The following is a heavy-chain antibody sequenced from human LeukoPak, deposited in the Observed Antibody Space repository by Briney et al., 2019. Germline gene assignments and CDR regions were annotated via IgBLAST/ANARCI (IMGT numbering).Heavy chain of an antibody. CDR2: ISGSGGST. CDR1: GLTIGSRY. CDR3: AKDRGGSYWTFDY. Sequence: GGSLRLSCVASGLTIGSRYMNWVRQAPGKGLEWVSVISGSGGSTYYADSVKGRFTISRDNSKNTLYLQMNSLRAEDTAVYYCAKDRGGSYWTFDYWGQGTLVTVSS. V-gene: IGHV3-23*01. J-gene: IGHJ4*02. D-gene: IGHD1-26*01.